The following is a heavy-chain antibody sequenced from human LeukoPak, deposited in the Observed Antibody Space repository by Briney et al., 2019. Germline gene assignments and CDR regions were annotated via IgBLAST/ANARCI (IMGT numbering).Heavy chain of an antibody. Sequence: GSLRLSCAASGFTFSSYAMSWVRQAPGKGLEWVSAISGSGGSTYYADSVKGRFTISRDNSKNTLYLQMNSLRAEDTAVYYCAKDLQSGYFDWLLPTFDYWGQGTLVTVSS. CDR3: AKDLQSGYFDWLLPTFDY. CDR1: GFTFSSYA. V-gene: IGHV3-23*01. CDR2: ISGSGGST. D-gene: IGHD3-9*01. J-gene: IGHJ4*02.